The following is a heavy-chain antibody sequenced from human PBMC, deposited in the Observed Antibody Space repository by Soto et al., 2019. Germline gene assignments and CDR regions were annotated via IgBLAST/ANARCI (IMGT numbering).Heavy chain of an antibody. CDR1: GFTFSSYA. V-gene: IGHV3-23*01. Sequence: VQLLESGGGLVQPGGSLRLSCAASGFTFSSYAMSWVRQAPGKGLEWVSAISGSGGSTYYADSVKGRFTISRDNSKNTLQLQMNSLRAEDTAVYYCAKDRWCYYPDKPCFDYWGQGTLVTVSS. CDR3: AKDRWCYYPDKPCFDY. CDR2: ISGSGGST. J-gene: IGHJ4*02. D-gene: IGHD1-26*01.